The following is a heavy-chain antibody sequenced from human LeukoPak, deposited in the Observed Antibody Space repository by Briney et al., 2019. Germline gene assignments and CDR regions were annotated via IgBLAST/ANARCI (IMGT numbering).Heavy chain of an antibody. CDR1: GGSTSSYY. D-gene: IGHD3-10*01. Sequence: SSETLSLTCTVSGGSTSSYYWSWIRQPPGKGLEWIGYIYYSGSTNYNPSLKSRVTISVDTSKNQFSLKLSSVTAADTAVYYCARNYGSGSWAFDYWGQGTLVTVSS. CDR3: ARNYGSGSWAFDY. J-gene: IGHJ4*02. CDR2: IYYSGST. V-gene: IGHV4-59*01.